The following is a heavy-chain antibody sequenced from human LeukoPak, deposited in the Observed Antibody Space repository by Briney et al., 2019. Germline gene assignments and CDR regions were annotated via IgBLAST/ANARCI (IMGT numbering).Heavy chain of an antibody. CDR1: GLDFGSHG. CDR2: VWADGRTK. D-gene: IGHD4-17*01. V-gene: IGHV3-33*06. J-gene: IGHJ6*03. CDR3: AKDTARSMDV. Sequence: GGSLRLSCAVSGLDFGSHGFHWVRQAPGKGLEWVAAVWADGRTKDVAGSVKGRLTASRNNFENTVFMQMNDLRVEDTAMYYCAKDTARSMDVWGKGTTVIVSS.